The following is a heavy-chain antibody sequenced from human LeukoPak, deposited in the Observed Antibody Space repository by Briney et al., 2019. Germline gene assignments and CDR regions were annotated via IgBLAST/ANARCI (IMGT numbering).Heavy chain of an antibody. CDR2: IYPGDSDT. CDR1: GYIFTSYW. CDR3: ARLGGGSQLAGSNWFDP. D-gene: IGHD1-26*01. V-gene: IGHV5-51*01. J-gene: IGHJ5*02. Sequence: GESLKISCKGSGYIFTSYWIGWVRPVPGKGLEWMGIIYPGDSDTRYSPSFQGQVTISADKSISTAYLQWSSRKASDTAMYYCARLGGGSQLAGSNWFDPWGQGTLVTVSS.